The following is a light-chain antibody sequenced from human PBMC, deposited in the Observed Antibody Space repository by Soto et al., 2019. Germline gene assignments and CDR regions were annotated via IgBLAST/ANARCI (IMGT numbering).Light chain of an antibody. CDR3: CSYTRRTNYV. Sequence: QSVLTQPASVSGSPGQSITISCTGTSSDISIYNYVSWYQQHPGKAPKLIIYEVSNRPSGISNRFSGAKSGNTASLTISGLQVEDEADYYCCSYTRRTNYVFGAGTKVTVL. V-gene: IGLV2-14*01. J-gene: IGLJ1*01. CDR1: SSDISIYNY. CDR2: EVS.